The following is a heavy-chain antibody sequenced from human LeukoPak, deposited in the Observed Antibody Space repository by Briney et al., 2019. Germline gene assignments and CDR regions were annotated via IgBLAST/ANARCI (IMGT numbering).Heavy chain of an antibody. CDR1: GFTFTSYA. V-gene: IGHV3-23*01. CDR3: ARPRAMTTGVGRYFDL. D-gene: IGHD1-1*01. CDR2: INGGGENT. Sequence: GGSLRLSCGASGFTFTSYAMSWIRQAPGKGLEWVSAINGGGENTYHGDSVKGRFTISRDNSKNTLYLQMNSLRAEDTATYYCARPRAMTTGVGRYFDLWGRGTLVTVSS. J-gene: IGHJ2*01.